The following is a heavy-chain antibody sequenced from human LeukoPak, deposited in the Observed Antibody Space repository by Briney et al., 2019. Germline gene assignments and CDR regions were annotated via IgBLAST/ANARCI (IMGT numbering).Heavy chain of an antibody. V-gene: IGHV4-39*01. CDR1: GGSVSGSNYR. CDR2: IYYTGST. Sequence: SETLSPTCTVSGGSVSGSNYRWGWIRQPPGKGLEWIGTIYYTGSTYYNPSLKSRVTISVDTSKNQFSLKLISVTAADTAVYYCARQDGYSGSYFDYWGQGTLVTVSS. CDR3: ARQDGYSGSYFDY. D-gene: IGHD1-26*01. J-gene: IGHJ4*02.